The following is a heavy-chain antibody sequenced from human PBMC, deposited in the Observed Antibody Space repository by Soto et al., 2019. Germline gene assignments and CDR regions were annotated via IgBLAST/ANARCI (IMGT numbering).Heavy chain of an antibody. D-gene: IGHD3-3*01. V-gene: IGHV4-34*01. CDR2: INHSGST. J-gene: IGHJ6*02. CDR3: ARGSGGSYDFWSGYSLNYYYYGMDV. Sequence: PSETLSLTCAVYGGSFSGYYWSWIRQPPGKGLEWIGEINHSGSTNYNPSIKSRVTISVDTSKNQFSLKLSSVTAADTAVYYCARGSGGSYDFWSGYSLNYYYYGMDVWGQGTTVTVSS. CDR1: GGSFSGYY.